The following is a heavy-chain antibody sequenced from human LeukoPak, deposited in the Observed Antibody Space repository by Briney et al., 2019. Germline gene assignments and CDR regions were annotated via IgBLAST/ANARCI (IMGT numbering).Heavy chain of an antibody. D-gene: IGHD1-26*01. V-gene: IGHV3-66*01. CDR2: IYSGGTT. CDR3: ARDPRELLGTMDFDY. Sequence: GGSLRLSCAASGFTVSSNYMTWVRQAPGKGLEWVSVIYSGGTTYYADSVKGRFTISRDTSKNTLYLQMNSLRAEDTAVYYCARDPRELLGTMDFDYWGQGTLVTVSS. CDR1: GFTVSSNY. J-gene: IGHJ4*02.